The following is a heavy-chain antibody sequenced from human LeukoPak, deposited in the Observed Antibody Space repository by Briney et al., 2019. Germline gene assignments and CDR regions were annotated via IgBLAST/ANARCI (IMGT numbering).Heavy chain of an antibody. CDR2: ISWNSGSI. D-gene: IGHD6-19*01. V-gene: IGHV3-9*01. Sequence: GRSLRLSCAASGFTFDDYAMHWVRQAPGKGLEWVSGISWNSGSIGHADSVKGRFTISRDNAKNSLYLQMNSLRAEDTALYYCAKTASYSSGWVGYFDYWGQGTLVAVSS. CDR1: GFTFDDYA. J-gene: IGHJ4*02. CDR3: AKTASYSSGWVGYFDY.